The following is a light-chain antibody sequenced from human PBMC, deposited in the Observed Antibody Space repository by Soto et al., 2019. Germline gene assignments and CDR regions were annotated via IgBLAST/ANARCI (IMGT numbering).Light chain of an antibody. CDR3: QQYNTWPPYT. CDR1: RSVGSN. V-gene: IGKV3-15*01. J-gene: IGKJ2*01. CDR2: DAS. Sequence: DIGLTKNTAPLSVSTGERVTLSCTPSRSVGSNLAWYQQKPGQAPRLLIYDASTRATGLPARFSGSGSGTDFTLTISNLQSEDFAVYYCQQYNTWPPYTVGPGTKVDIK.